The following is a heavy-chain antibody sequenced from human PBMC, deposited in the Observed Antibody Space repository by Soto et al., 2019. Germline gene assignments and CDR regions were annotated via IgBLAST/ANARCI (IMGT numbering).Heavy chain of an antibody. CDR2: VNRGASSL. Sequence: PPGSLRLSCAASGFSLSDHGVNWVRQAPGKGLEWISSVNRGASSLYYAESVKGRFTMSRDDAKNSVYLQMNSLRDEDTAVYYCARQINWRDGGAWGQGTLVTVSS. D-gene: IGHD3-16*01. CDR3: ARQINWRDGGA. CDR1: GFSLSDHG. V-gene: IGHV3-48*02. J-gene: IGHJ5*02.